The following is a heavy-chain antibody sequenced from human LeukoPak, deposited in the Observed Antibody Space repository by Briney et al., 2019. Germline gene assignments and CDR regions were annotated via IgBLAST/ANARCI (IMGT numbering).Heavy chain of an antibody. D-gene: IGHD5-18*01. CDR2: MNPNSGNT. CDR1: GYILTSYD. Sequence: ASVKVSCKASGYILTSYDINWVRQATGQGLEWMGWMNPNSGNTGYAQKFQGTVTMTRNTSISTAYMERSSLRSDDTAVYYCARAVTSYGYPYYYYYGMDVWGQGATVTVSS. V-gene: IGHV1-8*01. CDR3: ARAVTSYGYPYYYYYGMDV. J-gene: IGHJ6*02.